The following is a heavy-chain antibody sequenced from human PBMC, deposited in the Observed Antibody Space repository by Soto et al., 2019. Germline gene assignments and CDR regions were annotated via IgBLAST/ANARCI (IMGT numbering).Heavy chain of an antibody. CDR3: AREGMLDSSWFSSYYYGMDV. Sequence: GGSLRLSCAASGFTFSSYGMHWVRQAPGKGLEWVAVIWYDGSNKYYADSVKGRFTISRDNSKNTLYLQMNSLRAEDTAVYYCAREGMLDSSWFSSYYYGMDVWGQGTTVTVSS. J-gene: IGHJ6*02. CDR2: IWYDGSNK. V-gene: IGHV3-33*01. CDR1: GFTFSSYG. D-gene: IGHD6-13*01.